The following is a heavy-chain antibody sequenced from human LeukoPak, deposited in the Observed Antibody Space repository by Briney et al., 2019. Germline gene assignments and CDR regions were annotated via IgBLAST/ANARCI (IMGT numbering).Heavy chain of an antibody. CDR2: INHSGST. Sequence: SETLSLTCAVYGGSFSGYYWSWIRQPPGKGLEWIGEINHSGSTNYNPSLKSRVTISVDTSKNQFSLKLSSVTAADTAVYYCARLPNYYGSGRYYGFDPWGQGTLVTVSS. CDR1: GGSFSGYY. J-gene: IGHJ5*02. V-gene: IGHV4-34*01. D-gene: IGHD3-10*01. CDR3: ARLPNYYGSGRYYGFDP.